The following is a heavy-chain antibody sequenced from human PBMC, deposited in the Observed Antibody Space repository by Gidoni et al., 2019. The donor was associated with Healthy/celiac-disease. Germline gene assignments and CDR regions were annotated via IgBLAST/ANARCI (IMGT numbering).Heavy chain of an antibody. CDR2: ISYDGSNK. CDR1: GFTFSSYA. V-gene: IGHV3-30-3*01. D-gene: IGHD6-13*01. Sequence: QVQLVESGGGVVQPGRSLRLSCAASGFTFSSYAMHWVRQAPGKGLGWVAVISYDGSNKYYADSVKGRFTISRDNSKNTLYLQMNSLRAEDTAVYYCARDRKGRAAAGTIGYWGQGTLVTVSS. CDR3: ARDRKGRAAAGTIGY. J-gene: IGHJ4*02.